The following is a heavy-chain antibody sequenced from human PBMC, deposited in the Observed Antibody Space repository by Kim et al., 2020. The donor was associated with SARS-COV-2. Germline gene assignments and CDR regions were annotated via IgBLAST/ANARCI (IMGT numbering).Heavy chain of an antibody. D-gene: IGHD2-8*01. CDR1: GFTFSSYS. CDR2: IRQGGGGT. V-gene: IGHV3-23*01. CDR3: ARDAYKWCQYWAPGHYG. Sequence: GGSLRLSCAASGFTFSSYSMSWVRQAPGKGLEWVATIRQGGGGTYYADSVKGRFTISRDNAKNTLYLQMNSLRAEDTAVYYCARDAYKWCQYWAPGHYG. J-gene: IGHJ6*01.